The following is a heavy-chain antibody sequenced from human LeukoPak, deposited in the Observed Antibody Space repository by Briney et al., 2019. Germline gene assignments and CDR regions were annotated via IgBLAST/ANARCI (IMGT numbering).Heavy chain of an antibody. J-gene: IGHJ4*02. CDR3: ASLMVRGVIWIDF. D-gene: IGHD3-10*01. Sequence: PGGSLRLSCAASGFTFSSYSMSWVRQAPGKGLEWVANIKQDGSEKYYVDSVKGRFTISRDNAKNSLYLQMNSLRVEDTAVYYCASLMVRGVIWIDFWGQGTLVTVSS. CDR2: IKQDGSEK. CDR1: GFTFSSYS. V-gene: IGHV3-7*03.